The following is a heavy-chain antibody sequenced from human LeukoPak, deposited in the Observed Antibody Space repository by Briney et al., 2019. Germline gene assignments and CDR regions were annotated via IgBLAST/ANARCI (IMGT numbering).Heavy chain of an antibody. J-gene: IGHJ4*02. D-gene: IGHD2-8*01. V-gene: IGHV3-30-3*01. CDR2: ISYDGTNK. CDR1: GFTFSNFA. Sequence: GGSLRLSCAASGFTFSNFAMHWVRQAPGKGLEWVAVISYDGTNKYYIDSVKGRFTISRDNSKNTVYLQMNSLRPEDTAVYYCARDPRMVANYFDYWGQGTLVTVSS. CDR3: ARDPRMVANYFDY.